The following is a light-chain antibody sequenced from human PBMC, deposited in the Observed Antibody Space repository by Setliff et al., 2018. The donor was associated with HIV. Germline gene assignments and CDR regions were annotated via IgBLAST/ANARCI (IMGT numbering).Light chain of an antibody. Sequence: QSVLSQTPPASGTPGQRVTISCSGSRSNVGSNTVNWYQQVPGAAPKLLIYSNNQRPSGVPDRFTGSKSGTSASLAISGLQSDDEADYYCAAWDDSLSGVVFGGGTK. CDR3: AAWDDSLSGVV. J-gene: IGLJ2*01. CDR2: SNN. CDR1: RSNVGSNT. V-gene: IGLV1-44*01.